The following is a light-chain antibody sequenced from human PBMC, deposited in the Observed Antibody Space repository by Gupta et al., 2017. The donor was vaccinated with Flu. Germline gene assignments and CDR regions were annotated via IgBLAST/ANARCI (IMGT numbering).Light chain of an antibody. CDR1: QSISNY. J-gene: IGKJ4*01. CDR2: DAS. V-gene: IGKV3-11*01. Sequence: EIVLTQSPATLSLSPGERATLSCRASQSISNYLAWYQHKPGQAPRLLIYDASNRATDIRARFSGSGSGTDFTLTISSLEPEDFAIYYCQQRDVGPPSLTFGGGTKLEIK. CDR3: QQRDVGPPSLT.